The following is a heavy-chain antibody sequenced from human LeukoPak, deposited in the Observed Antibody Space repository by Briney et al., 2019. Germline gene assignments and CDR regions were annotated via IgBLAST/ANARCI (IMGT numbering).Heavy chain of an antibody. CDR1: GGPISGYY. J-gene: IGHJ5*02. D-gene: IGHD1-14*01. CDR3: ARLVTGKTNWFDP. CDR2: IYYSGST. V-gene: IGHV4-59*08. Sequence: SETLSLTCAVSGGPISGYYWSWIRQPPGKGLEWIGYIYYSGSTNYSPSLKSRVTISLDTSKNQFSLKLSSVTAADTAVYYCARLVTGKTNWFDPWGQGTLVTVSS.